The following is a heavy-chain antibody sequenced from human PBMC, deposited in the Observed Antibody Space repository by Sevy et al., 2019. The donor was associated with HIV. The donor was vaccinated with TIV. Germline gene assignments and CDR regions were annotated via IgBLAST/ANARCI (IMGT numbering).Heavy chain of an antibody. CDR1: GFTFSNYG. V-gene: IGHV3-30*02. CDR2: IRYDGSNK. J-gene: IGHJ6*02. CDR3: AKEPVMVVDYYSMDV. D-gene: IGHD2-8*02. Sequence: GGSLRLSCAASGFTFSNYGMHWVRQAPGKGLEWVAFIRYDGSNKNNADSVKGRFTISRDNSKNTLYLQMNSLRPEDTAVYYCAKEPVMVVDYYSMDVCGQGTTVTVSS.